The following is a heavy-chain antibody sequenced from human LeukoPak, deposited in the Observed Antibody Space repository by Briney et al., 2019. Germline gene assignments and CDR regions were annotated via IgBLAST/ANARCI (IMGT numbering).Heavy chain of an antibody. J-gene: IGHJ4*02. Sequence: GWSLRLSCAASGFTLDDYGMSWVRQAPGKGLEWVANIKQDGSEKYYVDSVKGRFTISRDNAKNSLYLQMNSLRAEDTAMYYCARDSAGNDYWGQGTLVTVSS. CDR1: GFTLDDYG. CDR3: ARDSAGNDY. CDR2: IKQDGSEK. V-gene: IGHV3-7*01. D-gene: IGHD6-13*01.